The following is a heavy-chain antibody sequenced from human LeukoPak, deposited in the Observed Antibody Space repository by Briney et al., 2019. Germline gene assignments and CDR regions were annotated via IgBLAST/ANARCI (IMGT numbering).Heavy chain of an antibody. V-gene: IGHV4-59*01. J-gene: IGHJ3*02. D-gene: IGHD2-21*02. CDR1: GGSISSYY. CDR3: ARGGDLGAFDI. Sequence: SETLSLTCTVSGGSISSYYWSWIRQPPGKGLEWIGSIYYRGSTYYNPSLKSRVTMSVDTSKNQFSLKLSSVTAADTAVYYCARGGDLGAFDIWGQGTMVTVSS. CDR2: IYYRGST.